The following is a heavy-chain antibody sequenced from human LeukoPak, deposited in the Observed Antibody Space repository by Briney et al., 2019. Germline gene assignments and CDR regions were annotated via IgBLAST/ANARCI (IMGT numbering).Heavy chain of an antibody. CDR1: GFSLSTSGMC. J-gene: IGHJ4*02. CDR2: IDWDDDK. D-gene: IGHD4-17*01. CDR3: ARIRYGDYAFDY. Sequence: SGPALVKPTQTLTLTCTFSGFSLSTSGMCVSWIRQPPGKALEWLARIDWDDDKYYSTSLKTRLTISKDTSKNQVVLTMTNMGPVDTATYYCARIRYGDYAFDYWGQGTLVTVSS. V-gene: IGHV2-70*11.